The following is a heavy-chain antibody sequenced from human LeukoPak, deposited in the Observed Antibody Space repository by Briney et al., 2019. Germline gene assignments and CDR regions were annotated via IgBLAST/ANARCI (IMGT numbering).Heavy chain of an antibody. Sequence: PSETLSLTCTVSGGSTSSSSYYWGWIRQPPGKGLEWIGSIYYSGSTYYNPSLKSRVTISVDTSKNQFSLKLSSVTAADTAVYYCARQLKRPDILTGYYSWVYYFDYWGQGTLVTVSS. CDR2: IYYSGST. J-gene: IGHJ4*02. D-gene: IGHD3-9*01. V-gene: IGHV4-39*01. CDR3: ARQLKRPDILTGYYSWVYYFDY. CDR1: GGSTSSSSYY.